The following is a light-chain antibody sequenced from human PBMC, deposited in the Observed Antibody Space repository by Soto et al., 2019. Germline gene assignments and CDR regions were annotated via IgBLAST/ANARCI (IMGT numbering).Light chain of an antibody. CDR1: QSVSNNY. CDR3: QQRSNWPLT. CDR2: DAS. Sequence: EIVLTQSPGTLSLSPGERATLSCRASQSVSNNYLAWYQQKPGQAPRLLIYDASNRATGFPARFSGSGSGTDFTLTISSLEPEDFAVYYCQQRSNWPLTFGPGTKVEIK. V-gene: IGKV3-11*01. J-gene: IGKJ3*01.